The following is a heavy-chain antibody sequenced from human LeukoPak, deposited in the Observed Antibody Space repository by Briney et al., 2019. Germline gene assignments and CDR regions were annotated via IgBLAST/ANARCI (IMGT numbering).Heavy chain of an antibody. CDR2: INPNSGGT. V-gene: IGHV1-2*02. J-gene: IGHJ4*02. CDR3: ARENGGYSFDY. D-gene: IGHD2-21*02. Sequence: ASVKVSCKASGYTFTAYYMHWVRQAPGQGLEWMGWINPNSGGTNYAQKFQGRVTMTRDTSTSTVYMELSSLRSEDTAVYYCARENGGYSFDYWGQGTLVTVSS. CDR1: GYTFTAYY.